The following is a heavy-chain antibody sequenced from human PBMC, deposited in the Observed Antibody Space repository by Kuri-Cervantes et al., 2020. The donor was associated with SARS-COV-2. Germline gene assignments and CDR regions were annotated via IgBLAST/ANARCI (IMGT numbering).Heavy chain of an antibody. CDR2: ISSGSNSI. D-gene: IGHD6-19*01. CDR1: GFTFSSSS. J-gene: IGHJ4*02. V-gene: IGHV3-48*01. CDR3: AKGSQYSSGCCYDY. Sequence: GGSLRLSCAASGFTFSSSSINWVRQAPGKGLEWVSYISSGSNSIYYADSVKGRFTISRDNSKNTLYLQMNSLRAEDTAVYYCAKGSQYSSGCCYDYWGQGTLVTVSS.